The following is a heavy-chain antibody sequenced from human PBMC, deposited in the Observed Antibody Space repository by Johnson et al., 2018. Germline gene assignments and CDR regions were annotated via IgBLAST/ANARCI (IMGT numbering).Heavy chain of an antibody. D-gene: IGHD2-2*01. CDR3: AKDGLPARKYVDAFDI. V-gene: IGHV3-74*01. CDR2: INSDGSSI. J-gene: IGHJ3*02. CDR1: GFTFSDHH. Sequence: VQLQESGGGLVQPGGSLRLSCAASGFTFSDHHMDWVRQAPGKGLVWVSRINSDGSSISYADSVKGRFTISRDNAKNTLYLPNNSLRVDNTAVYYCAKDGLPARKYVDAFDIWGQGTMVTVSS.